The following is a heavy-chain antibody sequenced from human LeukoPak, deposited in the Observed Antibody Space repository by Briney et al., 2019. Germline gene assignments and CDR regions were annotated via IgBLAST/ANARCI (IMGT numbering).Heavy chain of an antibody. CDR3: AKDPSLVGATTF. Sequence: RGSLRLSPAPSGFTFSRYGMSWGRQAPGKGLEWGSAISGSGGSTYYADSVKGRFTISRDNSKNTLYLQMNSLRAEDTAVYYCAKDPSLVGATTFGGQGTLVTVSS. J-gene: IGHJ4*02. CDR2: ISGSGGST. D-gene: IGHD1-26*01. V-gene: IGHV3-23*01. CDR1: GFTFSRYG.